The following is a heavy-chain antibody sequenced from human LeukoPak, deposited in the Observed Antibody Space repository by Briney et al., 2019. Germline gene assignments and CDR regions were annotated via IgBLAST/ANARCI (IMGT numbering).Heavy chain of an antibody. CDR1: GGSISSSSYY. CDR2: INHSGST. Sequence: RTSETLSLTCTVSGGSISSSSYYWGWIRQPPGKGLEWIGEINHSGSTNYNPSLKSRVTISVDTSKNQFSLKLSSVTAADTAVYYCARATTLSGSSPMSDAFDIWGQGTMVTVSS. V-gene: IGHV4-39*07. J-gene: IGHJ3*02. D-gene: IGHD1-26*01. CDR3: ARATTLSGSSPMSDAFDI.